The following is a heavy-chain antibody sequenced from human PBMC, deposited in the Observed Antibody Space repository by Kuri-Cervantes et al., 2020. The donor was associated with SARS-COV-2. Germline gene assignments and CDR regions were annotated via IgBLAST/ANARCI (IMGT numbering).Heavy chain of an antibody. V-gene: IGHV1-69*05. CDR3: ARVKAVVGATELRHDRLGLDY. D-gene: IGHD1-26*01. CDR2: IIPIFGST. Sequence: SVKVSCKAGGTISSSAISWVRQAAGEGLEWMGGIIPIFGSTHFAQKFQGRVTMTTDTLRTTAFMELRSLRSDDTAVYYCARVKAVVGATELRHDRLGLDYWGQGTLVTVSS. CDR1: GGTISSSA. J-gene: IGHJ4*02.